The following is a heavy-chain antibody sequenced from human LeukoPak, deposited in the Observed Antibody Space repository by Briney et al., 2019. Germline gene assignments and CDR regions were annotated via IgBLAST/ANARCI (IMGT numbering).Heavy chain of an antibody. CDR1: GFTFRGYG. V-gene: IGHV3-74*01. D-gene: IGHD6-25*01. CDR2: IETDGSAT. Sequence: GESLRLSCAASGFTFRGYGMHWVRQTPGKGLEWVSAIETDGSATTYVDSVEGRFSISRDNAKNILFLQMNSLRVEDTAVYYCARGGGYRLDYWGQGTLVTVSS. CDR3: ARGGGYRLDY. J-gene: IGHJ4*02.